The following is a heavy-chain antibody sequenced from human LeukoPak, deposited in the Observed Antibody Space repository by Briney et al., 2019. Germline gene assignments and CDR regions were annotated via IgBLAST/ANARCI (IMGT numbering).Heavy chain of an antibody. CDR3: ARTHSSGWYKGWFDP. D-gene: IGHD6-19*01. J-gene: IGHJ5*02. V-gene: IGHV1-24*01. CDR1: GYTLTELS. CDR2: FDPEDGET. Sequence: ASVKVSCKVSGYTLTELSMHWVRQAPGKGLEWMGGFDPEDGETIYAQKFQGRVTITADKSTSTAYMELSSLRSEDTAVYYCARTHSSGWYKGWFDPWGQGTLVTVSS.